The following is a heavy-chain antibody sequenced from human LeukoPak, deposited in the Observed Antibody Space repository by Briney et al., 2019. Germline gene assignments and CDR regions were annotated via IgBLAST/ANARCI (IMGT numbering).Heavy chain of an antibody. J-gene: IGHJ4*02. Sequence: PGGSLRLSCAASGFTLSNYAMHWVRQAPGKGLEWVAVISYDGSNKYYADSVKGRFTISRDNSKNMLYLQMSSLRTEDTAVYSCARGRSSWYGGYSDYWGQGTLVTVSS. CDR2: ISYDGSNK. CDR3: ARGRSSWYGGYSDY. V-gene: IGHV3-30-3*01. D-gene: IGHD6-13*01. CDR1: GFTLSNYA.